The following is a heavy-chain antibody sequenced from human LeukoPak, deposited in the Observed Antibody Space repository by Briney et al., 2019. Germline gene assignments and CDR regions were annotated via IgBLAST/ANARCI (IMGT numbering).Heavy chain of an antibody. Sequence: SETLSLTCTVSGDSMIDNNFYWGWTRQSPQKGLEWIASIYYNGKSLYNPSLKSRVTISVDASKNQISLRLSSVAAADTAVYYCARHIGGGIEDMDVWGKGTKVIVSS. CDR3: ARHIGGGIEDMDV. V-gene: IGHV4-39*01. CDR1: GDSMIDNNFY. CDR2: IYYNGKS. J-gene: IGHJ6*03. D-gene: IGHD3-16*02.